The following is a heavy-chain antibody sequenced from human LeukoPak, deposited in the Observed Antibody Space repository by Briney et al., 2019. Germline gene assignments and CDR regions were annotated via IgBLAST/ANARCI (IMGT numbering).Heavy chain of an antibody. J-gene: IGHJ4*02. V-gene: IGHV3-7*01. CDR2: IKQDGSEK. Sequence: GGSLRLSCAASGFTFSSYWVSWVRQAPGKGLEWVANIKQDGSEKYYVDSVKGRFTISRDNAKNSLYLQMNSLRAEDTAVYYCARVEGGPSDYFDYWGQGTLVTVSS. D-gene: IGHD3-16*01. CDR3: ARVEGGPSDYFDY. CDR1: GFTFSSYW.